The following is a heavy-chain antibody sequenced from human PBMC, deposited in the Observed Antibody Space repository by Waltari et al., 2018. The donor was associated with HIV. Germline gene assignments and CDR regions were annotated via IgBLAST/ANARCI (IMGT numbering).Heavy chain of an antibody. CDR3: ATEEGYGSGSYLDY. V-gene: IGHV3-15*01. CDR1: GFKFSVAW. Sequence: EEYLVGSGGDLIKPGGCLRLSCSASGFKFSVAWMTWLRQAPGKGLEWVGHIKSKTDGGTTDYAAAVKGRFTISRDDSKNTLFLQMNSLKTEDTAVYYCATEEGYGSGSYLDYWGQGTLLTVSS. CDR2: IKSKTDGGTT. D-gene: IGHD3-10*01. J-gene: IGHJ4*02.